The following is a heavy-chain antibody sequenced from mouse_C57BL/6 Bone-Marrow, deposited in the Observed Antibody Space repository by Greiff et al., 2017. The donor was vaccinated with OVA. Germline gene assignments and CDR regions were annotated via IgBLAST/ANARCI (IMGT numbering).Heavy chain of an antibody. CDR2: ISDGGSYT. V-gene: IGHV5-4*01. Sequence: EVMLVESGGGLVKPGGSLKLSCAASGFTFSSYAMSWVRQTPEKRLEWVATISDGGSYTYYPDNVKGRFTISRDNAKNNLYLQMSHLKSEDTAMYYCAREYYGSSSYWYFDVWGTGTTVTVSS. CDR1: GFTFSSYA. J-gene: IGHJ1*03. CDR3: AREYYGSSSYWYFDV. D-gene: IGHD1-1*01.